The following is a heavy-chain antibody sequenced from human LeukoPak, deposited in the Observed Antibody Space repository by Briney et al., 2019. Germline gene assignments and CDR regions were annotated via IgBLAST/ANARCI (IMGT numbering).Heavy chain of an antibody. D-gene: IGHD7-27*01. CDR3: AKDLFETHWGEVFDY. CDR1: GFTLSTYG. Sequence: GGSLRLSCAASGFTLSTYGVLWVRQAPGKGLEWVAVTWNDGSKGEYADSVKGRFTVSRDNSKNTLFLQMDSLRVDDTAVYYCAKDLFETHWGEVFDYWGQGALVTVSS. V-gene: IGHV3-30*02. J-gene: IGHJ4*02. CDR2: TWNDGSKG.